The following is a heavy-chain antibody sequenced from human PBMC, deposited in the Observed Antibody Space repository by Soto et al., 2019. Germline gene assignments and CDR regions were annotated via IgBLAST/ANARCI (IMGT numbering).Heavy chain of an antibody. CDR1: GGSISSYY. D-gene: IGHD3-3*01. J-gene: IGHJ6*02. CDR3: ARDLAGYDFWSGYSNYYGMDV. V-gene: IGHV4-59*01. Sequence: SETLSLTCTVSGGSISSYYWSWIRQPPGKGLEWIGYICYSGSTNYNPSLKSRVTISVDTSKNQFSLKLSSVTAADTAVYYCARDLAGYDFWSGYSNYYGMDVWGQGTTVTVSS. CDR2: ICYSGST.